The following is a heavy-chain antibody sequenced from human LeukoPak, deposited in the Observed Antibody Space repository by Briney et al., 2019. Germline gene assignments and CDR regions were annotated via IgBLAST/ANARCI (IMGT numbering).Heavy chain of an antibody. J-gene: IGHJ4*02. D-gene: IGHD1-26*01. CDR3: ARGGSYYRFDY. CDR2: ISSSSSTI. CDR1: GFTLSSYS. V-gene: IGHV3-48*01. Sequence: GGSLRLSCAASGFTLSSYSMNWVRQAPGKGLEWVSSISSSSSTIYYADSVKGRFTISRDNAKNSLYLQMNSLRAEDTAVYYCARGGSYYRFDYWGQGTLVTVSS.